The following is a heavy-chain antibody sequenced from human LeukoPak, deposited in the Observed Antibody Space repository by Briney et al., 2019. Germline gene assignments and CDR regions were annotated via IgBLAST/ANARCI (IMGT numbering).Heavy chain of an antibody. CDR2: IYYSGST. D-gene: IGHD2-21*01. Sequence: PSETMSLTCTVSGGSISSYYWSWIRQPPGKGLEWIGYIYYSGSTNYNPSLKSRVTISVDTSKNQFSLKLSSVTAADTAVYYCARVISYYYYDMDVWGQGTTVTVSS. V-gene: IGHV4-59*08. CDR1: GGSISSYY. CDR3: ARVISYYYYDMDV. J-gene: IGHJ6*02.